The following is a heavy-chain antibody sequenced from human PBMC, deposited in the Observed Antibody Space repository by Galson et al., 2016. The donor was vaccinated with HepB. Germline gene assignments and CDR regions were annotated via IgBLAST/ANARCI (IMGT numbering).Heavy chain of an antibody. D-gene: IGHD6-6*01. Sequence: SVKVSCKASGYTFTXXDINXXRQAXXKGLXXMGXXXPNXXNTGXAQKFQGRVTLTRNTSIRTAYMELNSLRSEDTAVYYCARDSSSGRVFSYYGLDLWXXXTT. V-gene: IGHV1-8*01. CDR3: ARDSSSGRVFSYYGLDL. CDR1: GYTFTXXD. CDR2: XXPNXXNT. J-gene: IGHJ6*02.